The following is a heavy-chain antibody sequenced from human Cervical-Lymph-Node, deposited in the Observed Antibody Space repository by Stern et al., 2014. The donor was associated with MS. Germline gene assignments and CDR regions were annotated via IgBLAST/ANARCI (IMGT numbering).Heavy chain of an antibody. Sequence: QLVQSGPEVKNPGASVKVSCKASGYTFTTFGVNWVRQAPGQGLEWMGWISTYNDKTTYAQKVQGRVIMSTDTSTSTAYMEMRSLRSDDTAIYYCARDLRVLGTTGWFDPWGQGTLVTVSS. CDR3: ARDLRVLGTTGWFDP. D-gene: IGHD1-7*01. J-gene: IGHJ5*02. V-gene: IGHV1-18*01. CDR1: GYTFTTFG. CDR2: ISTYNDKT.